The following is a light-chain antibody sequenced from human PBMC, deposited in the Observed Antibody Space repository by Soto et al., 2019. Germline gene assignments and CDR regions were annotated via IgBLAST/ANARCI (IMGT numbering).Light chain of an antibody. CDR3: QQYNNWPGT. CDR2: GAS. Sequence: EIVLTQSPGTLSVSPGERATLSCRASQSVSSKLAWYQQKPGQAPRLLFYGASTGATGIPARFSGSGSETEFTLSISSLQSVDFAVYHCQQYNNWPGTFGQGTKVDIK. V-gene: IGKV3-15*01. CDR1: QSVSSK. J-gene: IGKJ1*01.